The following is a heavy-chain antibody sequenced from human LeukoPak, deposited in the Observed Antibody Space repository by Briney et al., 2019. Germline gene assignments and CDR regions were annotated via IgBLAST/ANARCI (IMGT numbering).Heavy chain of an antibody. CDR3: AKVATSTRYYYYAMDV. J-gene: IGHJ6*02. CDR1: GFTFSTYA. CDR2: ISSSGGST. V-gene: IGHV3-23*01. D-gene: IGHD4-11*01. Sequence: GGSLRLSCAASGFTFSTYAMSWVRQAPGKGLEWVSAISSSGGSTDYADSVKGRFTISRDNSKNTLYLQMNSLRADDTALYYCAKVATSTRYYYYAMDVWGQGTTVTVSS.